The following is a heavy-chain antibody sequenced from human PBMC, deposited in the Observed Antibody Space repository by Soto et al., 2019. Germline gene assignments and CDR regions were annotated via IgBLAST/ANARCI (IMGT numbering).Heavy chain of an antibody. D-gene: IGHD3-22*01. CDR1: GFTFSSYE. Sequence: GGSLRLSCAASGFTFSSYEMNWVRQAPGKGLEWVSYISSSGSTIYYADSVKGRFTISRDNAKNSLYLQMNSLRAEDTAVYYCARDESLTYYYDSSGYYNYWGQGTLVTVSS. CDR2: ISSSGSTI. V-gene: IGHV3-48*03. J-gene: IGHJ4*02. CDR3: ARDESLTYYYDSSGYYNY.